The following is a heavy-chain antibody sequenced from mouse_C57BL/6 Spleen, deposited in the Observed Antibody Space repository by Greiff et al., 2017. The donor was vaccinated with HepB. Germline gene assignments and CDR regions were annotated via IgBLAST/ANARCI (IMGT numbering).Heavy chain of an antibody. J-gene: IGHJ3*01. CDR3: ARGLPRFAY. CDR2: ISYDGSN. CDR1: GYSITSGYY. V-gene: IGHV3-6*01. D-gene: IGHD2-4*01. Sequence: DVQLQESGPGLVKPSQSLSLTCSVTGYSITSGYYWNWIRQFPGNKLEWMGYISYDGSNNYNPSLKNRISITRDTSKNQFFLKLNSVTTEDTATYYCARGLPRFAYWGQGTLVTVSA.